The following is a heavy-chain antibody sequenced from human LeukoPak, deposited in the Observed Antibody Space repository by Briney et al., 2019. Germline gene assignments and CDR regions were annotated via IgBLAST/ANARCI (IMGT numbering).Heavy chain of an antibody. CDR3: ARQNYDYVWGSYRYFFDY. D-gene: IGHD3-16*02. CDR1: GYSFTSYW. J-gene: IGHJ4*02. CDR2: IYPGDSDT. V-gene: IGHV5-51*01. Sequence: GESLKISCKGSGYSFTSYWIGWVRQMPGKGLEWMGIIYPGDSDTRYSPSFQGQVTISADKSISTAYLQWSSLKASDTAMYYCARQNYDYVWGSYRYFFDYWGQGTLVTVSS.